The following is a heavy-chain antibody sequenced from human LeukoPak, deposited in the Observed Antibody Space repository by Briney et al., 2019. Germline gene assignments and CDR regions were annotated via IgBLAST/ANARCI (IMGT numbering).Heavy chain of an antibody. CDR1: GFTFSSYG. J-gene: IGHJ4*02. CDR2: IRYDGSNK. CDR3: AKVSGELLGRYYFDY. V-gene: IGHV3-30*02. D-gene: IGHD1-26*01. Sequence: GGSLRLSCAASGFTFSSYGMHWVRQAPGKGLEWVAFIRYDGSNKYYADSVKGRFTISRDNSKNTLYLQMNSLRAEDTAVYYCAKVSGELLGRYYFDYWGQGTLVTVSS.